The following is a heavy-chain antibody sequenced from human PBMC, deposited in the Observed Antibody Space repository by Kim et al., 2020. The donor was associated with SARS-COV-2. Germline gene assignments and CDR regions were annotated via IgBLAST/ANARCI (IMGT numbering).Heavy chain of an antibody. D-gene: IGHD3-22*01. Sequence: GGSLRLSCAASGFTFDDYAMHWVRQAPGKGLEWVSGISWNSGSIGYADSVKGRFTISRDNAKNSLYLQMNSLRAEDTALYYCAKDIGSDYYYDSSGYDYWGQGTLVTVSS. J-gene: IGHJ4*02. V-gene: IGHV3-9*01. CDR1: GFTFDDYA. CDR3: AKDIGSDYYYDSSGYDY. CDR2: ISWNSGSI.